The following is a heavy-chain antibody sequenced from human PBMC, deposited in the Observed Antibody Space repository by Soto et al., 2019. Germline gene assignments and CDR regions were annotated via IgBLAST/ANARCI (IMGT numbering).Heavy chain of an antibody. CDR1: GFTFSSYS. CDR3: ATYSGGGTDDFDL. CDR2: ISHSSSSI. J-gene: IGHJ3*01. V-gene: IGHV3-48*02. Sequence: EVQLVESGGGLVQPGGSLRLSCAASGFTFSSYSMNWVRQAPGKGLEWVSYISHSSSSIYYADSVKGRFTITRDNAKNSLSRHAGSLRDENAAVSYCATYSGGGTDDFDLWGQGTMVTV. D-gene: IGHD6-19*01.